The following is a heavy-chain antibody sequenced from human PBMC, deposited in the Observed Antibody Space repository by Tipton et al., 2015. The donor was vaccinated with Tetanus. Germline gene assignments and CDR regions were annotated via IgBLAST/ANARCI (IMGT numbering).Heavy chain of an antibody. CDR1: GYSFTSYG. CDR3: ARDRLITPRILLVATAWDF. J-gene: IGHJ4*02. D-gene: IGHD2-8*02. V-gene: IGHV1-18*01. CDR2: ISIYNDNT. Sequence: QVQLVQSGAEVKKPGSSVKVSCRTSGYSFTSYGINWVRQAPGQGLEWMGWISIYNDNTNYAQRFQGRVTMTRDTASSTAYMELRGLRSADTAFYFCARDRLITPRILLVATAWDFWGQGTLVTVSS.